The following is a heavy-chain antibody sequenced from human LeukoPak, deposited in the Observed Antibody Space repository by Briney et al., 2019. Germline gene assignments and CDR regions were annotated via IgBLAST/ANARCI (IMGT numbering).Heavy chain of an antibody. J-gene: IGHJ4*02. V-gene: IGHV1-18*01. CDR2: ISAYNGNT. CDR1: GYTFTSYG. CDR3: ARGPYYYDSSGPDY. D-gene: IGHD3-22*01. Sequence: ASVKVSCKASGYTFTSYGISWVRQAPGQGLEWMGWISAYNGNTDYAQKLQGRVTMTTDTSTSTAYMELRSLRSDDTAVYYCARGPYYYDSSGPDYWGQGTLVTVSS.